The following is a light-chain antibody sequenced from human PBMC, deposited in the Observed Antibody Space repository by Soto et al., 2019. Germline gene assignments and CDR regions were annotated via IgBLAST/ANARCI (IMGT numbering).Light chain of an antibody. CDR3: TSWDDNLSEVV. Sequence: QSVLTQPPSASATPGQGVTVSCSGSASNIGTFYVSWYQHLPGTAPKLLIYADNQRPSGVPDRFSGSKSGTSASLAISGLRSGDEADYYCTSWDDNLSEVVFGGGTKLTGL. CDR1: ASNIGTFY. J-gene: IGLJ2*01. V-gene: IGLV1-47*02. CDR2: ADN.